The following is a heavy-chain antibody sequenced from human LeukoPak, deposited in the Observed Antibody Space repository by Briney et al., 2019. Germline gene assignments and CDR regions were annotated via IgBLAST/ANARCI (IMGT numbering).Heavy chain of an antibody. CDR3: ASSITGDLKFDP. Sequence: PSETLSLTCTVSGGSISSYYWSWIRQPPGKGPEWIGYIYTSGSTNYNPSLKSRVTISVDTSKNQFSLKLSSVTAADTAVYYCASSITGDLKFDPWGQGTLVTVSS. V-gene: IGHV4-4*09. D-gene: IGHD1-20*01. CDR1: GGSISSYY. J-gene: IGHJ5*02. CDR2: IYTSGST.